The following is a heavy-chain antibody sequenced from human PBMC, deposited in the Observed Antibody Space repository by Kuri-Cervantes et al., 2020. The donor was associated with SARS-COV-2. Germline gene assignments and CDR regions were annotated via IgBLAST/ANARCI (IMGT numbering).Heavy chain of an antibody. CDR3: AKAGYYDFWSGYSSYYFDY. CDR1: AFTFSGRS. Sequence: GESLKISCAASAFTFSGRSMGWVRQAPGKGLEWVSTISGSGGSAYYVDSVMGRFTISRDNSKNTLYLQMNSLRAEDTAVYYCAKAGYYDFWSGYSSYYFDYWGQGTLVTVSS. CDR2: ISGSGGSA. V-gene: IGHV3-23*01. J-gene: IGHJ4*02. D-gene: IGHD3-3*01.